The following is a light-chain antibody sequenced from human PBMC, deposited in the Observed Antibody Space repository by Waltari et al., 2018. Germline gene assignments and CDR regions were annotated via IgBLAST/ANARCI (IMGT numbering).Light chain of an antibody. Sequence: QPVVTQEPSLTVSPGGTVTLPFASSTVAVPRGNFPNWDQQKPGQAPRTLIYSTTSKRAWTPARFSGSLLGDKAALTRSGVQPEDEAEYYCLLHYSGDRVFGGGTKLTVL. CDR3: LLHYSGDRV. CDR1: TVAVPRGNF. CDR2: STT. J-gene: IGLJ3*02. V-gene: IGLV7-43*01.